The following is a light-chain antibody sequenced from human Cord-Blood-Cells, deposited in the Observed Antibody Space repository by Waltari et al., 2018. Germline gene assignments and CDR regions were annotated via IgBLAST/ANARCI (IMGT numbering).Light chain of an antibody. V-gene: IGKV1-39*01. CDR3: QQSYSLFT. CDR2: AAS. CDR1: QSISSY. Sequence: DIQMTQSPSSLSASAGDRVTITCRASQSISSYLNWYQQKPGKAPKLLIYAASSLQSGVPSRFSGSGSGTDFTLTISSLQPEDFATYYCQQSYSLFTFGPGTKVDIK. J-gene: IGKJ3*01.